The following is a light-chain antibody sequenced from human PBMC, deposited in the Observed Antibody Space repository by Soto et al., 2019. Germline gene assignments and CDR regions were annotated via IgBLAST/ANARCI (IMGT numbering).Light chain of an antibody. CDR1: HYISIW. CDR3: QQYNSYLWT. V-gene: IGKV1-5*01. CDR2: DAS. J-gene: IGKJ1*01. Sequence: DIQITQSPSSLSASVGDRVSFTCRASHYISIWLAWYQQRPGKAPSLLITDASKLESGVPPRFNGSRSETEFTLTIRNLQPDDFATYYCQQYNSYLWTFGQGTKVDIK.